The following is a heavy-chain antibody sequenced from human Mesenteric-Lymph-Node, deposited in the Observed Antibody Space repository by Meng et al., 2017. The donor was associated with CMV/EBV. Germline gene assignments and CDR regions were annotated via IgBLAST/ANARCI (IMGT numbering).Heavy chain of an antibody. D-gene: IGHD6-13*01. J-gene: IGHJ4*02. CDR3: AKEIAAAGTDDY. CDR2: ISGSGGST. Sequence: CAASGFTLSSYAMSWVRQAPGKGLEWVSAISGSGGSTYYADSVKGRFTISRDNSKNTLYLQMNSLRAEDTAVYYCAKEIAAAGTDDYWGQGTLVTVSS. V-gene: IGHV3-23*01. CDR1: GFTLSSYA.